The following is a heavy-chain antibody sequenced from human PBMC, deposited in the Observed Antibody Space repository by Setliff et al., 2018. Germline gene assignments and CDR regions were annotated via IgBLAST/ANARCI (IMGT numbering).Heavy chain of an antibody. J-gene: IGHJ4*02. D-gene: IGHD1-1*01. Sequence: SETLSLTCTVSGGSISSSSHFWAWLRQPPGKGLEWIGSIYYSGSTYSNASLASRLTISVDTAKNQFSLKLTSVTAADTAVYYCARTGTYRYFDYWGQGTRVTVSS. CDR3: ARTGTYRYFDY. CDR1: GGSISSSSHF. V-gene: IGHV4-39*01. CDR2: IYYSGST.